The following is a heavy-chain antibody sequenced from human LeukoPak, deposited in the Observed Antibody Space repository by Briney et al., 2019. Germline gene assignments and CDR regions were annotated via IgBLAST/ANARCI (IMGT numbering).Heavy chain of an antibody. J-gene: IGHJ4*02. D-gene: IGHD5-24*01. V-gene: IGHV4-34*01. CDR2: INHSGST. CDR3: ARHKRWLHNDH. CDR1: GGSFSGYY. Sequence: KPSETLSLTCAVYGGSFSGYYWSWIRQPPGKGLEWIGEINHSGSTNYNPSLKSRVTISVDTSKNQFSLKLSSVTAADTAVYYCARHKRWLHNDHWGQGTLVTVSS.